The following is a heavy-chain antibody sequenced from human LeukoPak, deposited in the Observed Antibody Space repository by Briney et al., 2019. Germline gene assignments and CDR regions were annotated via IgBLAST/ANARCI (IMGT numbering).Heavy chain of an antibody. CDR2: INPNSGGT. CDR3: ARDIGRTRDNAFDI. CDR1: GYTFTGYY. Sequence: GASVKVSCKASGYTFTGYYMHWVRQAPGQGLEWMGWINPNSGGTNYAQKFQGRVTMTRDTSISTAYMELSRLRSDDTAVYYCARDIGRTRDNAFDIWGQGTMVTVSS. J-gene: IGHJ3*02. D-gene: IGHD2-2*01. V-gene: IGHV1-2*02.